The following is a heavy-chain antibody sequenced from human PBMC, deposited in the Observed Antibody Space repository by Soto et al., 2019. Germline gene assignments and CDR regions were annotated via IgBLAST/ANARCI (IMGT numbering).Heavy chain of an antibody. Sequence: AAVKVSCKASGSTFTSYGISWVRQAPGQGLEWMGWISAYNGNTNYAQKLQGRVTMTTDTSTSTAYMELRSLRSDDTAVYYCARLFVDTAMVHAFDIWGQGTMVTVSS. CDR3: ARLFVDTAMVHAFDI. D-gene: IGHD5-18*01. V-gene: IGHV1-18*01. CDR2: ISAYNGNT. J-gene: IGHJ3*02. CDR1: GSTFTSYG.